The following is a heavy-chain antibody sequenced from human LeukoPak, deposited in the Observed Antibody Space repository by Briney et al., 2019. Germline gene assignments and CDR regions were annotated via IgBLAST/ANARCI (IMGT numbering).Heavy chain of an antibody. CDR3: ARWEIRETAHQLDY. Sequence: PGGSLRLSCAASGFTLSGHWMTWVRQAPGKGLDWVANINQDGSARYYADSVKGRSTISRDNAKNSMDLQMNSLRAEDTAVYYCARWEIRETAHQLDYWGQGTLVTVSS. J-gene: IGHJ4*02. CDR2: INQDGSAR. D-gene: IGHD1-1*01. CDR1: GFTLSGHW. V-gene: IGHV3-7*01.